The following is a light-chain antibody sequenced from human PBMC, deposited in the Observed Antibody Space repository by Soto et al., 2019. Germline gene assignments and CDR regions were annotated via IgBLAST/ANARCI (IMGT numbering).Light chain of an antibody. J-gene: IGLJ1*01. CDR3: SSYTTSNTRQIV. Sequence: QSVLTQPASVSGSPGQSITISCTGTSSDVGGYNYVSWYQHHPGKAPKLMIYDVSNRPSGVSIRFSGSKSDNTASLTISGLRPEDEADYHCSSYTTSNTRQIVFGTGTKVTVL. CDR2: DVS. CDR1: SSDVGGYNY. V-gene: IGLV2-14*03.